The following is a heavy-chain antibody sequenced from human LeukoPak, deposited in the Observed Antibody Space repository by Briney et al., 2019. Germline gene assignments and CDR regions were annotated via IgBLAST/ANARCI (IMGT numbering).Heavy chain of an antibody. D-gene: IGHD3-10*01. CDR2: VYHSGST. V-gene: IGHV4-59*01. Sequence: SETLSLTCTASGGSNSSYYWSWIRQPPGKGLEWIGYVYHSGSTNYNPSLKGRVIMSVDTSKNQFPLKVTSVTPADTAVYYCARWFGRFLDHWGQGMLVTVSS. J-gene: IGHJ4*02. CDR3: ARWFGRFLDH. CDR1: GGSNSSYY.